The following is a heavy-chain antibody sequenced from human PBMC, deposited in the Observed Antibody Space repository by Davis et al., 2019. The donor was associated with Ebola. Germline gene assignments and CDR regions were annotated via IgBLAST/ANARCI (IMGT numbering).Heavy chain of an antibody. J-gene: IGHJ3*02. CDR1: GYTFTSYY. V-gene: IGHV1-2*02. Sequence: ASVKVSCKASGYTFTSYYMNWVRQAPGQGLEWMGWINPNSGGTNYAQKFQGRVTMTRDTSISTAYMELSRLRSDDTAVYYCARARGGTEYDAFDIWGQGTMVTVSS. D-gene: IGHD2-8*02. CDR2: INPNSGGT. CDR3: ARARGGTEYDAFDI.